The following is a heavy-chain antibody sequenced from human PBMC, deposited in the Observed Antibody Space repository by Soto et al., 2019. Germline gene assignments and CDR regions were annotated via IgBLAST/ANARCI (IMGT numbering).Heavy chain of an antibody. CDR2: ISYDGNSQ. D-gene: IGHD5-18*01. CDR3: ARHVDTIRAGYFYGMDV. CDR1: GFTFSSYA. J-gene: IGHJ6*02. V-gene: IGHV3-30-3*01. Sequence: VQLVESGGGVVQPGRSLRLSCAASGFTFSSYAMHWVRQAPGKGLEWVAVISYDGNSQYYADSVKGRFTISRDNSKNTLNRQMNSLRTEDTALYYCARHVDTIRAGYFYGMDVWGHGTTVTVSS.